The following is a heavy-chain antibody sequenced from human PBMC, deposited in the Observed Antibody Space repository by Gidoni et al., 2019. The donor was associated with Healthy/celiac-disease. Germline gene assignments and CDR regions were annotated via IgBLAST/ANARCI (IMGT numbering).Heavy chain of an antibody. CDR3: ARGGMISGSYFGGHNWFDP. D-gene: IGHD1-26*01. Sequence: EVQLVESGGGLVQPGGSLRLSCAASGFTFSSYEMNWVRQAPGKGLEWVSYISSSGSTIYYADSVKGRFTISRDNAKNSLYLQMNSLRAEDTAVYYCARGGMISGSYFGGHNWFDPWGQGTLVTVSS. CDR2: ISSSGSTI. V-gene: IGHV3-48*03. J-gene: IGHJ5*02. CDR1: GFTFSSYE.